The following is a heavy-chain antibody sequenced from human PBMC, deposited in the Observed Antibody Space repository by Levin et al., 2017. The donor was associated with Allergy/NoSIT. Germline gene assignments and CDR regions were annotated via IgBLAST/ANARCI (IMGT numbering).Heavy chain of an antibody. CDR3: ARRYDFWSGYPHYYYYGMDV. CDR1: GFTFSSYW. J-gene: IGHJ6*02. Sequence: GGSLRLSCAASGFTFSSYWMSWVRQAPGKGLEWVANIKQDGSEKYYVDSVKGRFTISRDNAKNSLYLQMNSLRAEDTAVYYCARRYDFWSGYPHYYYYGMDVWGQGTTVTVSS. V-gene: IGHV3-7*01. CDR2: IKQDGSEK. D-gene: IGHD3-3*01.